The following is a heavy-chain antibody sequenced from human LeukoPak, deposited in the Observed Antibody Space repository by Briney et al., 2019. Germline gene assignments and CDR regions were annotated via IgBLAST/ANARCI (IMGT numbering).Heavy chain of an antibody. J-gene: IGHJ4*02. CDR2: IWYDGRDK. V-gene: IGHV3-30*02. D-gene: IGHD5-18*01. Sequence: GGSLRLSCAASGFTFSGCGMHWVRQAPGKGLEWVAFIWYDGRDKYYVDSVKGRFTISRDNSKNTLYLQMNSLRAEDTAMYYCAKDPYSYGSYFDYWGEGTLVTVSS. CDR3: AKDPYSYGSYFDY. CDR1: GFTFSGCG.